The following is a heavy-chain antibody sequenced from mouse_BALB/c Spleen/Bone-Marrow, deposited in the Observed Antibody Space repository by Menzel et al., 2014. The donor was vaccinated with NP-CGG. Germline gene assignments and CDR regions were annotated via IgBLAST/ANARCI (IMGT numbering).Heavy chain of an antibody. CDR3: ARGGWLRDALDY. CDR2: IYPGNVNT. CDR1: GYTFTSYY. J-gene: IGHJ4*01. D-gene: IGHD2-2*01. V-gene: IGHV1S56*01. Sequence: QVQLQQSGPELVKPGASVRISCKASGYTFTSYYIHWVKQRPGQGLEWIGWIYPGNVNTKYNVKFKGKATLTADKSSSTAYMQLSSLTSEDSAVYFCARGGWLRDALDYWGQGTSVTVSS.